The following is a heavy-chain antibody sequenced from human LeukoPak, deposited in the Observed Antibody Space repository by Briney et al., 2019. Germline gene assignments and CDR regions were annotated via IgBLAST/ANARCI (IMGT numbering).Heavy chain of an antibody. V-gene: IGHV3-48*03. Sequence: GGSLRLSCAASGFTFSSYEMNWVRQAPGKGLEWVSYISISGSTIYNADSVKGRFTISRDNAKNSLYLQMNSLRAEDTAVYYCARFRSYNFDYWGQGTLVTVSS. J-gene: IGHJ4*02. D-gene: IGHD1-26*01. CDR2: ISISGSTI. CDR3: ARFRSYNFDY. CDR1: GFTFSSYE.